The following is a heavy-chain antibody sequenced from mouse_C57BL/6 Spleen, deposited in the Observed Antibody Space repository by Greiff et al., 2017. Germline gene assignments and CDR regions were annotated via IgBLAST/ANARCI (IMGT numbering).Heavy chain of an antibody. CDR3: ARGDLLWPLCD. J-gene: IGHJ2*01. Sequence: QVQLQQPGAELVKPGASVKMSCKASGYTFTSYWITWVKQRPGQGLEWIGDIYPGSGSTNYNEKFKSKATLTVDTSSSAAYMQRSSLTSEDAAVYYGARGDLLWPLCDWGQGTTLTVSS. CDR1: GYTFTSYW. CDR2: IYPGSGST. V-gene: IGHV1-55*01. D-gene: IGHD2-1*01.